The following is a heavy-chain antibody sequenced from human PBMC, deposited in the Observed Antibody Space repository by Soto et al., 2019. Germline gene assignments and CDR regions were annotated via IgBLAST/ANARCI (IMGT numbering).Heavy chain of an antibody. D-gene: IGHD6-13*01. Sequence: QVQLQQWGAGLLKPSETLSLTCAVYGGSFSGYYWSWIRQPPGKGLEWIGEINHSGSTNYNPSLKSRVTISVDTSKNQFSLKLSSVTAADTAVYYCARGGRGKPQLANNWFDPWGQGTLVTVSS. CDR3: ARGGRGKPQLANNWFDP. CDR2: INHSGST. J-gene: IGHJ5*02. CDR1: GGSFSGYY. V-gene: IGHV4-34*01.